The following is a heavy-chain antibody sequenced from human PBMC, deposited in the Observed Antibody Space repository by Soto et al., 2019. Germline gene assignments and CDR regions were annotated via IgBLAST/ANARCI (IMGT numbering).Heavy chain of an antibody. CDR2: INPSGGST. V-gene: IGHV1-46*01. Sequence: ASVKVSCKASGYTFTSYYMHWVRQAPGQGLEWMGIINPSGGSTSYAQKFQGRVTMTRDTSTSTVYMELSSLRSEDTAVYYCARDHGRTTVTTDFDYWGQGTLVTVSS. CDR3: ARDHGRTTVTTDFDY. CDR1: GYTFTSYY. J-gene: IGHJ4*02. D-gene: IGHD4-17*01.